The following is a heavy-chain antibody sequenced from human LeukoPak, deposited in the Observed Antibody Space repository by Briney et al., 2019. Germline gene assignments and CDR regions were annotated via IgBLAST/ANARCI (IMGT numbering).Heavy chain of an antibody. V-gene: IGHV3-23*01. D-gene: IGHD6-19*01. CDR3: ARSSGWWSLDY. CDR2: FDTGFGT. CDR1: GFTFSSYS. J-gene: IGHJ4*02. Sequence: GGSLRLSCAASGFTFSSYSMNWVRQAPGRGLEWVSAFDTGFGTYYPDSLKGRFTISRDNSKNTLFLQMNSLRAEDTAVYYCARSSGWWSLDYWGQGTLVTVSS.